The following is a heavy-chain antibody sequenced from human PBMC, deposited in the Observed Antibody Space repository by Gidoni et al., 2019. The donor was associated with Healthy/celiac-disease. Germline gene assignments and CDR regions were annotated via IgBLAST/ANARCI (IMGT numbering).Heavy chain of an antibody. CDR3: TRGGSGRSYNWFDP. J-gene: IGHJ5*02. CDR2: IRSKAYGGTT. D-gene: IGHD3-10*01. Sequence: EVQLVESGGGLVQPGRSLRLSCTASGFTFGDYAMSWFRQAPGKGLEWVGFIRSKAYGGTTEYAASVKGRFTISRDDSKSIAYLQMNSLKTEDTAVYYCTRGGSGRSYNWFDPWGQGTLVTVSS. V-gene: IGHV3-49*03. CDR1: GFTFGDYA.